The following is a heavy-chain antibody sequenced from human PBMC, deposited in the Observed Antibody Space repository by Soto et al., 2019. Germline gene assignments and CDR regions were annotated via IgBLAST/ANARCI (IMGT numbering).Heavy chain of an antibody. CDR3: ARGAALYVGHWYFDL. Sequence: QVQLVQSGAEVKKPGASVKVSCKASGYIFTNYAMHWVRQAPGQGLEWMGWINAGNGYTKYSQKLQGRVTITRDTSATTAYMDLTSLRSEDTAVYYCARGAALYVGHWYFDLWGRGTLVTVS. J-gene: IGHJ2*01. D-gene: IGHD3-10*02. V-gene: IGHV1-3*01. CDR2: INAGNGYT. CDR1: GYIFTNYA.